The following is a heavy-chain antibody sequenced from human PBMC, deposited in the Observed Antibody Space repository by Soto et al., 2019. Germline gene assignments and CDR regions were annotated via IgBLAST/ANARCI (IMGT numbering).Heavy chain of an antibody. CDR1: GGSISSSSYY. D-gene: IGHD5-12*01. V-gene: IGHV4-39*01. CDR3: ARRGGVATNAFDF. CDR2: IYYSGST. Sequence: QLQLQESGPGLVKPSETLSLTCTVSGGSISSSSYYWGWIRQPPGKGLEWIGIIYYSGSTYYNPSLKRRVTISVDTSKNQFSLKLSSVTAADTAVYYCARRGGVATNAFDFWGQGTMVTVSS. J-gene: IGHJ3*01.